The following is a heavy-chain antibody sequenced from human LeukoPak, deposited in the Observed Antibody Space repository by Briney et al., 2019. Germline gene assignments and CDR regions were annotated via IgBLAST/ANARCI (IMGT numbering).Heavy chain of an antibody. CDR1: GYTFDDYY. Sequence: ASVKVSCKTSGYTFDDYYMHWVRQAPGQGLEWMGWISPKSDGSKYAQKFQGRVTMTRDTSINTAYMELSSLRSDDTAVYYCARERGDDYDSSGYYYTYLDVWGKGTTVTVSS. D-gene: IGHD3-22*01. CDR2: ISPKSDGS. CDR3: ARERGDDYDSSGYYYTYLDV. V-gene: IGHV1-2*02. J-gene: IGHJ6*03.